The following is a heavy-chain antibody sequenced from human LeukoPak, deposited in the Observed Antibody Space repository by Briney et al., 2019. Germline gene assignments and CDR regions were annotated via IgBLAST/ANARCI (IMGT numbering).Heavy chain of an antibody. D-gene: IGHD5-12*01. J-gene: IGHJ4*02. CDR2: INHSGST. CDR1: GLTFSGYY. Sequence: PSETLSLTCAASGLTFSGYYLSWIRQPPGKGLEWIAEINHSGSTNYNPSLKSRVTISIDTSKNQFSLKLNSVTAADTAVYYCASNNPGFGDIVVTTAYYFGYWGPGTLVTVSS. CDR3: ASNNPGFGDIVVTTAYYFGY. V-gene: IGHV4-34*01.